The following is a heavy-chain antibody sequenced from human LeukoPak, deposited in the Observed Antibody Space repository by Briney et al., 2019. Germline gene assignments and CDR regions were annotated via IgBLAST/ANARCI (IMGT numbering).Heavy chain of an antibody. J-gene: IGHJ6*03. CDR3: AKYSGHDFADNYHNYMDV. D-gene: IGHD5-12*01. Sequence: PGGSLRLSCAGSGFRFSNSWMTWVRQAPGKGLEWVSAISGSGGSSYYADSLKGRFSMSKDISKNTLYLQMNSLRAEDTAVYYCAKYSGHDFADNYHNYMDVWGKGTTVTVSS. V-gene: IGHV3-23*01. CDR1: GFRFSNSW. CDR2: ISGSGGSS.